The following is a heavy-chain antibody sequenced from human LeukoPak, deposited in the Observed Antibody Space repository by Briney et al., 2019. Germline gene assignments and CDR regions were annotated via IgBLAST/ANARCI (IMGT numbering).Heavy chain of an antibody. V-gene: IGHV3-23*01. Sequence: PGGSLRLSCAASGFTFSSYAMSWVRQAPGKGLERVSAISGSGGSTYYADSVKGRFTISRDNSKNTLYLQMNSLRAEDTAVYYCATMRGGLTGYYRGPFDYWGQGTLVTVSS. CDR1: GFTFSSYA. D-gene: IGHD3-9*01. J-gene: IGHJ4*02. CDR2: ISGSGGST. CDR3: ATMRGGLTGYYRGPFDY.